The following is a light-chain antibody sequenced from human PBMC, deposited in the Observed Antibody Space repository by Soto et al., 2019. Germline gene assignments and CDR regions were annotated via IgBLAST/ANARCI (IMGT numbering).Light chain of an antibody. CDR3: SSYTSSSLYV. J-gene: IGLJ1*01. CDR1: SSDVGGYSY. CDR2: DVS. V-gene: IGLV2-14*01. Sequence: HSALTQPASVSGSPGQSITISCTGTSSDVGGYSYVSWYQQLPGKAPKLMIYDVSDRPSGVSNRFSGSKSGNTASLTISGLQAEDEADYYCSSYTSSSLYVFGTGTKVTVL.